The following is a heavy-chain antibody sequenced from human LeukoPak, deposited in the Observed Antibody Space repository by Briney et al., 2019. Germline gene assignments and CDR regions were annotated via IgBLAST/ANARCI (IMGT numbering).Heavy chain of an antibody. CDR3: ARHALYESRGGYYYYNMDV. V-gene: IGHV5-51*01. D-gene: IGHD3-22*01. Sequence: GESLKISFNGSGFRFHSYWIDWVRQMPGKGLEWMGIIYPGDSDTRYSPSFQGQVTISADKSISTAYLQWSSLKASDTAMYYGARHALYESRGGYYYYNMDVWGQGTTVTVSS. CDR1: GFRFHSYW. CDR2: IYPGDSDT. J-gene: IGHJ6*02.